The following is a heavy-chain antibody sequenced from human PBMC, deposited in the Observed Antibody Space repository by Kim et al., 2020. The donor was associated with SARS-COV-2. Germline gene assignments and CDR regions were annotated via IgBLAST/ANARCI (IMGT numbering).Heavy chain of an antibody. D-gene: IGHD3-10*01. V-gene: IGHV4-31*02. CDR3: ARDHYYGSGRRRGMDV. Sequence: LKSRVTISVDTSKNPFSRKLGSVTAADTAVYYCARDHYYGSGRRRGMDVWGQGTTVTVSS. J-gene: IGHJ6*02.